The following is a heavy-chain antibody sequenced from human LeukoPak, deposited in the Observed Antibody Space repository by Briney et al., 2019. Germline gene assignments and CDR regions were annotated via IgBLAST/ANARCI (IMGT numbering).Heavy chain of an antibody. CDR1: GGSFSGYY. J-gene: IGHJ4*02. CDR3: AGGDGYNHDY. V-gene: IGHV4-34*01. Sequence: PSETLSLTCAVYGGSFSGYYWSWIRQPPGKGLEWIGEINHSGSTNYNPSLKSRVTISVDTSKNQFSLKLSSVTAADTAVYYCAGGDGYNHDYWGQGTLVTVSS. CDR2: INHSGST. D-gene: IGHD5-24*01.